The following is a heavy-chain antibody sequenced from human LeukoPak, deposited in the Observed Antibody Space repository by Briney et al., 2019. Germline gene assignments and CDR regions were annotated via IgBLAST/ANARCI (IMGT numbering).Heavy chain of an antibody. CDR1: GGSVSSGSYY. CDR3: ARAEDDYGDYGDLDV. J-gene: IGHJ6*02. D-gene: IGHD4-17*01. CDR2: IYYSGST. V-gene: IGHV4-61*01. Sequence: SETLSLTCTVSGGSVSSGSYYWSWIRQPPGKGLEWIGYIYYSGSTNYNPSLKSRVTISVDTSKNQFSLKLSSVTAADTAVYYCARAEDDYGDYGDLDVWGQGTTVTVSS.